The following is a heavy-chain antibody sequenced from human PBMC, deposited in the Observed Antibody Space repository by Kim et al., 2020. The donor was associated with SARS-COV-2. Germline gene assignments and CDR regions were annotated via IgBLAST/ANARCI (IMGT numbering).Heavy chain of an antibody. J-gene: IGHJ4*02. CDR1: GFTFSSYA. D-gene: IGHD6-13*01. CDR3: VKEKRSSSWYTLRLFDY. CDR2: ISSNGGST. Sequence: GGSQRLSCSASGFTFSSYAMHWVRQAPGKGLEYVSAISSNGGSTYYADSVKGRFTISRDNSKNTLYLQMSSLRAEDTAVYYCVKEKRSSSWYTLRLFDYWGQGTLVTVSS. V-gene: IGHV3-64D*09.